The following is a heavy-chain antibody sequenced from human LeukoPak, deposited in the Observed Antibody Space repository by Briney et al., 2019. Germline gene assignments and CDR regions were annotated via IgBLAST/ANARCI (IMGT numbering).Heavy chain of an antibody. CDR1: GGSVSSGSYY. J-gene: IGHJ6*02. CDR2: IYYSGST. D-gene: IGHD2-21*02. Sequence: SETLSLTCTVSGGSVSSGSYYWSWIRQPPGKGLEWIGYIYYSGSTNYNPPLKSRVTISVDTSKNQFSLKLSSVTAADTAVYYCARGGDDLDVWGQGTTVTVSS. V-gene: IGHV4-61*01. CDR3: ARGGDDLDV.